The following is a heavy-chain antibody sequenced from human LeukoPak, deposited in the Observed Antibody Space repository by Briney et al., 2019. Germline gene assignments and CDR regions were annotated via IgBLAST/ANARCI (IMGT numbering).Heavy chain of an antibody. CDR2: IYHSGST. D-gene: IGHD3-3*01. J-gene: IGHJ3*02. CDR1: GGSISSSNW. Sequence: SGTLSLTCAVSGGSISSSNWWSWVRQPPGKGLEWIGEIYHSGSTNYNPSLKSRVTISVDKSKNQFSLKLSSVTAADTAVYYCASTRVVSLEWSLDAFDIWGQGTMVTVSS. CDR3: ASTRVVSLEWSLDAFDI. V-gene: IGHV4-4*02.